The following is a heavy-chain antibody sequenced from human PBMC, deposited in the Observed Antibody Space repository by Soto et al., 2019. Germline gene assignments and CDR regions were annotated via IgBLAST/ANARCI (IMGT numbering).Heavy chain of an antibody. CDR3: ARGPRLYFDY. J-gene: IGHJ4*02. V-gene: IGHV1-69*06. Sequence: SVTVSCKASGGTFSSYAISWVRQAPGQGLEWMGGIIPIFGTANYAQKFQGRVTIAADKSTSTAYMELSSLRSEDTAVYYCARGPRLYFDYWCQGPLVTVSS. CDR2: IIPIFGTA. CDR1: GGTFSSYA.